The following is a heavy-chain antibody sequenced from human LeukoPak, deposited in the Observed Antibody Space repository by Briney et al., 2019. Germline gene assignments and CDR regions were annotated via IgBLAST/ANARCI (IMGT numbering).Heavy chain of an antibody. V-gene: IGHV4-4*07. D-gene: IGHD3-22*01. CDR2: IYTSGST. CDR3: ARDRYYDSSGYYPLDY. CDR1: GDSISSYY. J-gene: IGHJ4*02. Sequence: SETLSLTCTVSGDSISSYYWNWIRQPAGKGLEWIGRIYTSGSTNYNPSLKSRVTMSVDTSKNQFSLKLSSVTAADTAVYYCARDRYYDSSGYYPLDYWGQGTLVTVSS.